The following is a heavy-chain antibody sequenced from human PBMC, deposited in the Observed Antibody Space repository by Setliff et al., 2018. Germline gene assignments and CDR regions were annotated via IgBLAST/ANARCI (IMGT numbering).Heavy chain of an antibody. CDR1: GYTFTTYD. Sequence: GASVKVSCKASGYTFTTYDINWVRQAPGQGLEWMGWMNPNSGNRGYAQKFQGRVTMTRNTSISTAYMELSSLRSEDTAVYYCARVLTYYDFWSDYYYYMDVWGKGTTVTVSS. CDR3: ARVLTYYDFWSDYYYYMDV. D-gene: IGHD3-3*01. CDR2: MNPNSGNR. J-gene: IGHJ6*03. V-gene: IGHV1-8*02.